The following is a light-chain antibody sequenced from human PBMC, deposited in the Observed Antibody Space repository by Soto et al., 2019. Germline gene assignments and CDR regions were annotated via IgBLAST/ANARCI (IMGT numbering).Light chain of an antibody. CDR1: SSNIGSNT. Sequence: QSVLTQPPSASGTPGHRVTISCSGSSSNIGSNTVNWYQQLPGTAPKLVIHTNDQRPSGVPDRFSGSKSGTSASLAISGLHSEDEADYYCVAWDDSLNGYVVFGGGTKLTVL. J-gene: IGLJ2*01. CDR3: VAWDDSLNGYVV. V-gene: IGLV1-44*01. CDR2: TND.